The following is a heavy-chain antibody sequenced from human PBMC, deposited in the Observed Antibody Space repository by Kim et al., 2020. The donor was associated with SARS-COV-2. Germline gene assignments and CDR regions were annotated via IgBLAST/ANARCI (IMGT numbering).Heavy chain of an antibody. V-gene: IGHV3-30*04. CDR1: GFTFSSYA. J-gene: IGHJ6*02. CDR2: ISYDGSNK. D-gene: IGHD2-15*01. Sequence: GGSLRPSCAASGFTFSSYAMHWVRQAPGKGLEWVAVISYDGSNKYYADSVKGRFTISRDNSKNTLYLQMNSLRAEDTAVYYCARDEDIVVVVAATEKFSRHYGRDVWGQGTTVTVSS. CDR3: ARDEDIVVVVAATEKFSRHYGRDV.